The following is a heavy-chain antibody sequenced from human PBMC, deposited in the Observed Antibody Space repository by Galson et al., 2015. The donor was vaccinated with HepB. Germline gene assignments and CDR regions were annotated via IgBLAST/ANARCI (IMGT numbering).Heavy chain of an antibody. CDR1: GFTFSSYG. Sequence: SLRLSCAASGFTFSSYGMHWVRQAPGKGLEWVAVISYDGSNKYYADSVKGRFTISRDNSKNTLYLQMNSLRAEDTAVYYCAKDWGHSGSYYLDYWGQGTLVTVS. V-gene: IGHV3-30*18. CDR3: AKDWGHSGSYYLDY. CDR2: ISYDGSNK. D-gene: IGHD1-26*01. J-gene: IGHJ4*02.